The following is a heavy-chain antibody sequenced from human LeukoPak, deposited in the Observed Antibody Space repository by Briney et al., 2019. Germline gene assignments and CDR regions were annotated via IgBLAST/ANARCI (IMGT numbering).Heavy chain of an antibody. CDR1: GGTFSSYA. D-gene: IGHD3-22*01. CDR2: IIPISGTA. V-gene: IGHV1-69*01. CDR3: ARARGNYYDSSGLFDY. Sequence: SVKVSCKASGGTFSSYAISWVRQAPGQGLEWMGGIIPISGTANYAQKFQGRVTITADESTSTAYMELSSLRSEDTAVYYCARARGNYYDSSGLFDYWGQGTLVTVSS. J-gene: IGHJ4*02.